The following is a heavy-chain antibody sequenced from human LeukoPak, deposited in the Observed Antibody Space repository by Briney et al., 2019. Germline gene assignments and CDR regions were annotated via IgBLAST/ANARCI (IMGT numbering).Heavy chain of an antibody. CDR2: INTNTGNP. V-gene: IGHV7-4-1*01. J-gene: IGHJ4*02. D-gene: IGHD4-17*01. CDR1: GYTFTSYY. CDR3: ARSNNDGDYLGVGFDY. Sequence: GASVKVSCKASGYTFTSYYMHWVRQAPGQGLEWMGWINTNTGNPTYAQGFTGRFVFSSDTSVRTAYLQIGSLKAEDTAVYYCARSNNDGDYLGVGFDYWGQGTLVTVSS.